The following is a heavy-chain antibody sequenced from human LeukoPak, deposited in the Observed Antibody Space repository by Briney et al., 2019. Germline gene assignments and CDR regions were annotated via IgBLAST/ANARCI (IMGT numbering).Heavy chain of an antibody. D-gene: IGHD3-3*01. CDR3: ARDRPRITIFGVVKDYGMDV. CDR1: GFTVSSNY. V-gene: IGHV3-53*01. CDR2: IYSGGSA. J-gene: IGHJ6*02. Sequence: GGSLRLSCAASGFTVSSNYMSWVRQAPGKGLEWVSVIYSGGSAYHADSVKGRFTISRDNSKNTLYLQMNSLRAEDTAVYYCARDRPRITIFGVVKDYGMDVWGQGTTVTVSS.